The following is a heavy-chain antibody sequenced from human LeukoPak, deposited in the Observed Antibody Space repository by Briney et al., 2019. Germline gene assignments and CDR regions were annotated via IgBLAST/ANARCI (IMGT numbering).Heavy chain of an antibody. CDR2: ISYDGSNK. CDR1: GFTFSSYG. Sequence: GGSLRLSCAVSGFTFSSYGMHWVRQAPGKGLEWVAVISYDGSNKYYADSVKGRFTISRDKSKNTLYLQMNSLRAEDRAVYYCAKDLLGGDSGSYYEVGELGMDVWGQGTTATVSS. D-gene: IGHD1-26*01. CDR3: AKDLLGGDSGSYYEVGELGMDV. V-gene: IGHV3-30*18. J-gene: IGHJ6*02.